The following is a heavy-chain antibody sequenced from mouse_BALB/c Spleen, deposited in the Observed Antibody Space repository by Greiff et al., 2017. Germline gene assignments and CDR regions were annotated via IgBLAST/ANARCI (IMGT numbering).Heavy chain of an antibody. J-gene: IGHJ4*01. D-gene: IGHD3-2*01. Sequence: EVQVVESGGGLVKPGGSLKLSCAASGFTFSSYAMSWVRQTPEKRLEWVATISSGGSYTYYPDSVKGRFTISRDNAKNTLYLQMSSLRSEDTAMYYCARLDRDRAMDYWGQGTSVTVSS. CDR3: ARLDRDRAMDY. CDR2: ISSGGSYT. V-gene: IGHV5-9-3*01. CDR1: GFTFSSYA.